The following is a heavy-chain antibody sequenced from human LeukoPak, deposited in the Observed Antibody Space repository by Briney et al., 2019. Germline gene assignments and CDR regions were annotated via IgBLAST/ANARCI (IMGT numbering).Heavy chain of an antibody. CDR2: IYPGDSDT. V-gene: IGHV5-51*01. Sequence: GESLKIPCKGFGYSFTSYWIGWVRQMPGKGLEWMGIIYPGDSDTRYSPSFQGQVTISADKSISTAYLQWSSLKASDTAMYYCARRYYYDSIGAFDIWGQGTMVTVSS. CDR3: ARRYYYDSIGAFDI. CDR1: GYSFTSYW. D-gene: IGHD3-22*01. J-gene: IGHJ3*02.